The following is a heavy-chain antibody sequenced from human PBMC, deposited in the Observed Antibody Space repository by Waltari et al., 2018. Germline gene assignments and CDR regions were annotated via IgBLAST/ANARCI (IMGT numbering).Heavy chain of an antibody. Sequence: QLQLQESGPGLVKPSETLSLTCTVSGGSISSSSYYWGWIRQPPGKGLEWIGSIYYSGSTYDNPSLKSRVTISVDTSKNQFSLKLSSVTAADTAVYYCASASTYYDFWSGYQYYFDYWGQGTLVTVSS. CDR3: ASASTYYDFWSGYQYYFDY. D-gene: IGHD3-3*01. J-gene: IGHJ4*02. CDR1: GGSISSSSYY. V-gene: IGHV4-39*01. CDR2: IYYSGST.